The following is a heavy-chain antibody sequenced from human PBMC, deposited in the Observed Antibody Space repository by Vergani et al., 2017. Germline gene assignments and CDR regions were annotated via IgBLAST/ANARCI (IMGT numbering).Heavy chain of an antibody. Sequence: QMQLVQSGPEVKKPGTSVKVSCKASGFTFTSSAVQWVRQARGQRLEWIGWIVVGSGNTNYAQKFQERVTITRDMSTSTADMELSSLRSEDTAVYYCAARKLVVVTAIGAFDIWGQGTMVTVSS. J-gene: IGHJ3*02. D-gene: IGHD2-21*02. CDR2: IVVGSGNT. CDR1: GFTFTSSA. CDR3: AARKLVVVTAIGAFDI. V-gene: IGHV1-58*01.